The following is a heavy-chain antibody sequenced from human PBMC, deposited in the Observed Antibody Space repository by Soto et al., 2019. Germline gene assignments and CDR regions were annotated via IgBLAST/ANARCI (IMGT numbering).Heavy chain of an antibody. CDR2: IKQDGSEK. V-gene: IGHV3-7*05. CDR1: GFTFSSYW. CDR3: ASSILWAGYYYYGMDV. Sequence: GGSLRLSCAASGFTFSSYWMSWVRQAPGKGLEWVANIKQDGSEKYYVDSVKGRFTISRDNAKNSLYLQMNSLRAEDTAVYYWASSILWAGYYYYGMDVWGQGTTVTVSS. D-gene: IGHD2-21*01. J-gene: IGHJ6*02.